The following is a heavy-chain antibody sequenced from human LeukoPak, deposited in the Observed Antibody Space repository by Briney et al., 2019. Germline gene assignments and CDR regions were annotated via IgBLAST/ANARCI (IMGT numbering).Heavy chain of an antibody. V-gene: IGHV4-39*01. Sequence: SETLSLTCTVSGGSISSGDYYWSWIRQPPGKGLEWIGSIYYSGSTYYNPSLKSRVTISVDTSKNQFSLKLSSVTAADTAVYYCATSGMAIVVVLFGYWGQGTLVTVSS. CDR3: ATSGMAIVVVLFGY. CDR2: IYYSGST. CDR1: GGSISSGDYY. J-gene: IGHJ4*02. D-gene: IGHD3-22*01.